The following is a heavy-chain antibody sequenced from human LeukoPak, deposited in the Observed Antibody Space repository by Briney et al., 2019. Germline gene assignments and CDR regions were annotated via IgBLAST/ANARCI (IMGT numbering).Heavy chain of an antibody. D-gene: IGHD3-22*01. CDR3: TTLGYHLDS. CDR1: GFDFGAYE. CDR2: FAGSDTTT. V-gene: IGHV3-48*03. J-gene: IGHJ4*02. Sequence: TGGSLRLSCAASGFDFGAYEMNWVRQAPGKGLEWVAYFAGSDTTTYYADSVKGRFIISRDNARNSLYLQMNSLRAEDTALYYCTTLGYHLDSWGQGTLATVSS.